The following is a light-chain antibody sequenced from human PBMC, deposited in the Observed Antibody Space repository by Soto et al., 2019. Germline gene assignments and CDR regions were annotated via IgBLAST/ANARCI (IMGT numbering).Light chain of an antibody. CDR1: QNISHY. CDR3: QQSYGTPT. V-gene: IGKV1-39*01. CDR2: AAS. Sequence: DIQMTQSPSSLSASVGDRVTITCRASQNISHYLNWYQQQPGKAPKLLIYAASSFQSGVPSRFIGSGSGTDFTLTISSLQPEDFATYYCQQSYGTPTFGGGTKVEIK. J-gene: IGKJ4*01.